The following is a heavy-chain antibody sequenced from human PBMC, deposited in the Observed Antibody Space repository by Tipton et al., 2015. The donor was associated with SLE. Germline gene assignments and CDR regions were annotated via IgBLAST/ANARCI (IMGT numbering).Heavy chain of an antibody. D-gene: IGHD6-19*01. J-gene: IGHJ3*02. CDR2: IYYSGST. CDR3: ARHVGSSGWHDAFDI. V-gene: IGHV4-31*02. Sequence: LRLSCAASGFTFSSYAMSWVRQHPGKGLEWIGYIYYSGSTYYNPSLKSRVTISVDTSKNQFSLKLSSVTAADTAVYYCARHVGSSGWHDAFDIWGQGTMVTVSS. CDR1: GFTFSSYA.